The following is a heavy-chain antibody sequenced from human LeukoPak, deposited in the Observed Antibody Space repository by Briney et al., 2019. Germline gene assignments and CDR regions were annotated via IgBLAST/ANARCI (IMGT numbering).Heavy chain of an antibody. CDR1: GFTFSSYD. J-gene: IGHJ4*02. CDR2: IGTAGDT. D-gene: IGHD5-18*01. Sequence: GGSLRLSCAACGFTFSSYDMHWVRQATGKGLEWVSAIGTAGDTYYPGSVKGQFTISRDNSKNTLYLQMNSLGAEDTAVYYCARSTIELELRFDYWGQGTLVTVSS. CDR3: ARSTIELELRFDY. V-gene: IGHV3-13*03.